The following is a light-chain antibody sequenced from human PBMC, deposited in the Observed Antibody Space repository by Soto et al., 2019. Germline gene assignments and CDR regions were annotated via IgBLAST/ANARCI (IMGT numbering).Light chain of an antibody. CDR2: GAS. CDR1: QNIGSN. CDR3: QQYNNWPPYT. J-gene: IGKJ2*01. V-gene: IGKV3-15*01. Sequence: EVVMTQSPATLSASPGERVILSCRASQNIGSNLAWYQQRPGQAPRLLMYGASTRATETPARFSGSGSATGFTLTISSLQSEDFAVYYCQQYNNWPPYTFGQGTKLEIK.